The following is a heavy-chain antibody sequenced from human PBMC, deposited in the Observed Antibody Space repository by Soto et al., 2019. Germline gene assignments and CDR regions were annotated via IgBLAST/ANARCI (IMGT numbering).Heavy chain of an antibody. J-gene: IGHJ4*02. CDR3: ARGFILDYYDSSGYPPHY. CDR2: INHSGST. V-gene: IGHV4-34*01. CDR1: GGSFSVYY. Sequence: SETLSLTCAVYGGSFSVYYWSWIRHPPGKGLEWIGEINHSGSTNYNPSLKSRVTISVDTSKNQFSLKLSSVTAADTAVYYCARGFILDYYDSSGYPPHYWGQGTPVTVSS. D-gene: IGHD3-22*01.